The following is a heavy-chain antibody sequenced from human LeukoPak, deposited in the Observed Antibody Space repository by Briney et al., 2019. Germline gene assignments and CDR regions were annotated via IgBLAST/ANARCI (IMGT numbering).Heavy chain of an antibody. CDR3: ARGPRAIFGVVIPYYYGMDV. J-gene: IGHJ6*02. CDR1: GFTFCSYS. D-gene: IGHD3-3*01. Sequence: GGSLRLSCAASGFTFCSYSMNWVRQAPGKGLEWVSSISSSSSYIYYADSVKGRFTISRDNAKNSLYLQMNSLRAEDTAVYYCARGPRAIFGVVIPYYYGMDVWGQGTTVTVSS. V-gene: IGHV3-21*01. CDR2: ISSSSSYI.